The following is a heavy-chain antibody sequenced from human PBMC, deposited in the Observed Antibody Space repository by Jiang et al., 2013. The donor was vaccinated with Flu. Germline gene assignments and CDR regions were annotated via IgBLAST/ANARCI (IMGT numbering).Heavy chain of an antibody. J-gene: IGHJ4*02. Sequence: AEVKKPGSSVKVSCKASGGTFSSYAISWVRQAPGQGLEWMGGIIPIFGTANYAQKFQGRVTITADESTSTAYMELSSLRSEDTAVYYCARDILDPGDCSSTSCYPPFPFDYWGQGTLVTVSS. V-gene: IGHV1-69*01. CDR3: ARDILDPGDCSSTSCYPPFPFDY. CDR1: GGTFSSYA. D-gene: IGHD2-2*01. CDR2: IIPIFGTA.